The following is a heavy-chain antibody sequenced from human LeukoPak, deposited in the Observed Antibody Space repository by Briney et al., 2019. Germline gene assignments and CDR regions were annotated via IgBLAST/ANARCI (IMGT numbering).Heavy chain of an antibody. CDR3: AKEPRMIEGVVTAIR. J-gene: IGHJ4*02. V-gene: IGHV3-21*04. CDR2: ISSSSSYI. CDR1: GFTFSSYS. Sequence: GRSLRLSCAASGFTFSSYSMNWVRQAPGKGLEWVSSISSSSSYIYYADSVKGRFTISRDNAKNSLYLQMNSLRAEDTAVYYCAKEPRMIEGVVTAIRGGQGTLVTVSS. D-gene: IGHD2-21*02.